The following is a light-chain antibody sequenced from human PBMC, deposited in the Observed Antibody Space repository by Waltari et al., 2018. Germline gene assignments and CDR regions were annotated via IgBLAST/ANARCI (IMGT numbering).Light chain of an antibody. CDR1: SSDVGGYNY. J-gene: IGLJ2*01. V-gene: IGLV2-14*01. Sequence: QSALTQPASVSGSPGQSITISCTGTSSDVGGYNYVSWSQQPPGKAPKLMIYDVRKRPSGVANRCAGSKSGNTASLTISGLQAEDEADYYCSSYTSSSTLVFGGGTKLTVL. CDR2: DVR. CDR3: SSYTSSSTLV.